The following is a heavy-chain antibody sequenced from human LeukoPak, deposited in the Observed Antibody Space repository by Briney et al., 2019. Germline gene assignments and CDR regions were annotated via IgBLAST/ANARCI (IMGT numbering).Heavy chain of an antibody. V-gene: IGHV4-4*02. J-gene: IGHJ4*02. D-gene: IGHD3-10*01. CDR3: ASSSTRSGVDFDY. CDR2: IYPSGST. Sequence: PSGTLSLTCAVSGGSLRSNNWWSRVRPPPGKGVEWSGEIYPSGSTNYIPSLKSRVNKSVDNSKNQLSLKVSSVTSADTAVYYCASSSTRSGVDFDYWGEGTLVTV. CDR1: GGSLRSNNW.